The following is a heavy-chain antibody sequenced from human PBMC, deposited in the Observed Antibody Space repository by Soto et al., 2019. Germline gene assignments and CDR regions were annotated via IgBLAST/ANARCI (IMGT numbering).Heavy chain of an antibody. V-gene: IGHV4-31*03. Sequence: PSETLSLTCTVSGGSISSNDYYSSWIRQHPGKGLEWFGYIYYSGSTYYNPSRKSRVTISVDTSKNQCSLKLSSVTAADTAVYYCARYPGYGDYRSYYFDCWGQGTLGTVSS. CDR3: ARYPGYGDYRSYYFDC. D-gene: IGHD4-17*01. CDR2: IYYSGST. J-gene: IGHJ4*02. CDR1: GGSISSNDYY.